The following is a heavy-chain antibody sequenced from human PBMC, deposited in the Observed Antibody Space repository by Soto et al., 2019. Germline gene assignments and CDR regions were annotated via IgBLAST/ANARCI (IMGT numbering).Heavy chain of an antibody. V-gene: IGHV3-23*01. Sequence: EVQLLESGGGLVQPGGSLRLSCAVSGFTFNNYAMNWVRQAPGKGLEWASSISDSGGRTYYADSVKGRFTISRDNSKNTLYLQMNSLRAEDTAIYYCAKDALGDYFYYGMDVWGQGTTVTVSS. J-gene: IGHJ6*02. CDR1: GFTFNNYA. CDR2: ISDSGGRT. CDR3: AKDALGDYFYYGMDV.